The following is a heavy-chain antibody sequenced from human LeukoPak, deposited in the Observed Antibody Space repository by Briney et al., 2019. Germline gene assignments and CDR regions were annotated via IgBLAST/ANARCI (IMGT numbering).Heavy chain of an antibody. Sequence: GGSLRLSCAASGFTFSNYWMSWVRQAPGKGLEWVANIKQDGSEKYYVDSVKGRFTVSKDNAKYSLYLQMNSLRVDDTAVYYCAREGGGTDIWGQGTLVTVSS. J-gene: IGHJ4*02. D-gene: IGHD4-23*01. CDR2: IKQDGSEK. CDR1: GFTFSNYW. V-gene: IGHV3-7*05. CDR3: AREGGGTDI.